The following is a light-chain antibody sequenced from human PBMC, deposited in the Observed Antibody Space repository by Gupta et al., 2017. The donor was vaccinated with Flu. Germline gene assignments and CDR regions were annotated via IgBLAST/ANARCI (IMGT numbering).Light chain of an antibody. V-gene: IGKV3-15*01. CDR3: QQYNNWPPSPRNS. CDR1: QSVSSN. CDR2: GAS. J-gene: IGKJ2*03. Sequence: EIVMTQSPATLSVSPGERATLSCRASQSVSSNLAWYQQQPGQAPRLLIYGASTRATGIPARFSGSGSGTEFTLTISSLQSEDFAVYYCQQYNNWPPSPRNSFGQGTKLEIK.